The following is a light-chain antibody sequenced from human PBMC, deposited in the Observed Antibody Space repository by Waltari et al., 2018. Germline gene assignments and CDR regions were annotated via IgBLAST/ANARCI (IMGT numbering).Light chain of an antibody. CDR2: DVT. J-gene: IGLJ1*01. CDR1: SSDVGDYKY. Sequence: QSALTQPASVSGSPGQSITISCTATSSDVGDYKYVSWYQQHPGKVPKLLIYDVTNRPSGISYRFSGSKSGYTASLTISGLQAEDEADYYCSSYSSRDTLVFGGGTKVSVL. V-gene: IGLV2-14*03. CDR3: SSYSSRDTLV.